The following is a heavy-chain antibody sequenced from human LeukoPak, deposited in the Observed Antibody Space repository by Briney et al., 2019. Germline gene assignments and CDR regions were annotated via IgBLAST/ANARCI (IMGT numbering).Heavy chain of an antibody. J-gene: IGHJ3*02. D-gene: IGHD6-19*01. CDR2: IYPGDSDT. CDR3: ARHDRESTNNRVAGEDAFDI. V-gene: IGHV5-51*01. Sequence: GESLKISCKGSGYSFASYWIGWVRQMPGKGLEWMGVIYPGDSDTRYSPSFQGQVTISADKSISTAYLQWSSLKASDTAMYYCARHDRESTNNRVAGEDAFDIWGQGTMVTVSS. CDR1: GYSFASYW.